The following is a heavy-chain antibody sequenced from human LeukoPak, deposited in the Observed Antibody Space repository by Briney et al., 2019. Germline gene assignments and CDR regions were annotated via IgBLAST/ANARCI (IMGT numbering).Heavy chain of an antibody. CDR2: IKQDGSEK. V-gene: IGHV3-7*01. CDR3: ARGDYYDSSGYYGAAAFDI. J-gene: IGHJ3*02. D-gene: IGHD3-22*01. CDR1: GFTFSSYW. Sequence: GGSLRLSCAAAGFTFSSYWMSWVRQAPGEGLEWVANIKQDGSEKYYVDSVKGRFTISRDNAKNSLYLQMNSLRAEDTAVYYCARGDYYDSSGYYGAAAFDIWGQGTMVTVSS.